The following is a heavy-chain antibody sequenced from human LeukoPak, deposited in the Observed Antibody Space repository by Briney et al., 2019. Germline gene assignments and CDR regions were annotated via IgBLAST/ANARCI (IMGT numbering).Heavy chain of an antibody. Sequence: GGSLRLSCAASGFTFSSYAMSWVRQAPGKGLEWVSAISGSGGSTYYADSVKGRFTISRDNSKNTLYLQMNSLRAEDTAVYYCARGEAAAYDYVWGSYRPLGYWGQGTLVTVSS. CDR3: ARGEAAAYDYVWGSYRPLGY. CDR2: ISGSGGST. V-gene: IGHV3-23*01. D-gene: IGHD3-16*02. J-gene: IGHJ4*02. CDR1: GFTFSSYA.